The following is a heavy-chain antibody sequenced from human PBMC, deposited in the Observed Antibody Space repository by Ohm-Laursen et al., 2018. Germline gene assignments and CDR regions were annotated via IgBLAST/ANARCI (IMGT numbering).Heavy chain of an antibody. J-gene: IGHJ5*02. CDR1: GFTVSSNY. CDR2: IYSGGST. V-gene: IGHV3-53*01. CDR3: ARAQGSGTYWFDP. Sequence: SLRLSCAASGFTVSSNYMSWVRQAPGKGLEWVSVIYSGGSTYYADSVKGRFTISRDNSKNTLYLQMNSLRAEDTAVYYCARAQGSGTYWFDPWGQGTLVTVSS. D-gene: IGHD3-10*01.